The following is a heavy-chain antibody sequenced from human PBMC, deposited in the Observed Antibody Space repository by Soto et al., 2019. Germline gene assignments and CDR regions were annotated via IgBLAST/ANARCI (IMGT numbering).Heavy chain of an antibody. CDR1: GYTFTSYG. V-gene: IGHV1-18*01. CDR2: ISAYNGNT. Sequence: QVQLVQSEAEVKKPGASVKVSCKASGYTFTSYGISWVRQAPGQGLEWMGWISAYNGNTNDAQKLQGIVTMTRGTSRNPAHMELRSLRSDDPAVYYCARQPVVGTAFFDYWGQGTLVTVSS. J-gene: IGHJ4*02. D-gene: IGHD6-19*01. CDR3: ARQPVVGTAFFDY.